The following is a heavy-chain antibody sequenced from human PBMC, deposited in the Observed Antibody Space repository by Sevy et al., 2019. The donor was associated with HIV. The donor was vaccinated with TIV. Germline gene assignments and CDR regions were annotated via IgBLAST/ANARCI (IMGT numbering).Heavy chain of an antibody. Sequence: GGSLRLSCAASGFTFSNYAMHWVRQSPGKGLEWVALISYDGGIKIYADSVKGRFTISRDNSKKPLDMEMNSLRIEDTALYYRFQDLQLGVVYGLEVWGQGTTVTVSS. CDR1: GFTFSNYA. CDR3: FQDLQLGVVYGLEV. J-gene: IGHJ6*02. D-gene: IGHD1-1*01. V-gene: IGHV3-30*03. CDR2: ISYDGGIK.